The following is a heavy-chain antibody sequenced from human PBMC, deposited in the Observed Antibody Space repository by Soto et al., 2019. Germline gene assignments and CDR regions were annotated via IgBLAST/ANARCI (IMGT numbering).Heavy chain of an antibody. J-gene: IGHJ5*02. V-gene: IGHV3-21*01. CDR1: GFTFSSYS. CDR3: GRAKGAGRTKNWFAP. CDR2: ISSSSSYI. Sequence: PGGSLRLSCAASGFTFSSYSMNWVRQAPGKGLEWVSSISSSSSYIYYADSVKGRFTISRDNAKNSLYLQMNSLRAEDTAVYYWGRAKGAGRTKNWFAPWGQGTRVPVSS.